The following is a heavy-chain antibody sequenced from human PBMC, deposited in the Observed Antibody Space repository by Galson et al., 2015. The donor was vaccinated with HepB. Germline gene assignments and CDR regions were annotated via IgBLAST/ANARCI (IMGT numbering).Heavy chain of an antibody. Sequence: SLRLSCAASGFTFSNYAMNWVRQAPGKGLEWVSGISGGGDTTYYTDSVRGRFTISRDNSKNTLSLQMNSLRAEDTAVYYCAKAPLFTNYALFHYWGQGTLVTVSS. CDR2: ISGGGDTT. CDR3: AKAPLFTNYALFHY. V-gene: IGHV3-23*01. J-gene: IGHJ4*02. D-gene: IGHD4/OR15-4a*01. CDR1: GFTFSNYA.